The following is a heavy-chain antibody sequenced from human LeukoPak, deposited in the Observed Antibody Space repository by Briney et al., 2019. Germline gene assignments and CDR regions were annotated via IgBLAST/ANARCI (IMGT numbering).Heavy chain of an antibody. V-gene: IGHV3-74*03. CDR2: INIDGSII. Sequence: GGSLRLSCAASGFTLSGFRMQWVRQSPGKGLVWVSHINIDGSIIKYADSVRGRFTISRDNAKNTLYLQMNSLRAEDTAVYYCARDPLILLWFGELLAYYYYGMDVWGQGTTVTVSS. J-gene: IGHJ6*02. CDR1: GFTLSGFR. CDR3: ARDPLILLWFGELLAYYYYGMDV. D-gene: IGHD3-10*01.